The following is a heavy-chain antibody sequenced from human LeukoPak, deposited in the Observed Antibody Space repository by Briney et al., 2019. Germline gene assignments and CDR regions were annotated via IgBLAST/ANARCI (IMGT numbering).Heavy chain of an antibody. D-gene: IGHD2-8*02. CDR3: ARDYAGTTGGVTTNYFDY. CDR2: IYYSGST. Sequence: PSETLSLTCTVSGGSISSSSYYWGWIRQPPGKGLEWIGSIYYSGSTYYNPSLKSRATISVDTSKNQFSLKQSPMTAADTAVYYCARDYAGTTGGVTTNYFDYWGQGTLVTVSS. J-gene: IGHJ4*01. V-gene: IGHV4-39*07. CDR1: GGSISSSSYY.